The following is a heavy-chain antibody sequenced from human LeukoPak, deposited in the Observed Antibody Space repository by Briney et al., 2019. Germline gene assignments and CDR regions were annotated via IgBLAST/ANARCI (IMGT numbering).Heavy chain of an antibody. Sequence: GSSVKVSCKASGGTFSSYAISWVRQAPGQGLEWMGGIIPIFGTANYARKFQGRVTITADESTSTAYMELSSLRSEDTAVYYCARVYCTNGVCYTGAFDYWGQGTLVTVSS. D-gene: IGHD2-8*01. CDR2: IIPIFGTA. CDR3: ARVYCTNGVCYTGAFDY. CDR1: GGTFSSYA. J-gene: IGHJ4*02. V-gene: IGHV1-69*01.